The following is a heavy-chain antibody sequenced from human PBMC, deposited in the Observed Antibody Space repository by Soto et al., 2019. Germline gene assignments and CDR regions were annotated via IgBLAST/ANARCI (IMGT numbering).Heavy chain of an antibody. V-gene: IGHV2-5*02. D-gene: IGHD4-4*01. CDR3: AHINKGGSDAIYRAFEY. Sequence: QITLKESGPTLLKPTQTLTLTCTFSGFSLSSREVGVGWIRQPPGKALEWLALIYWDDDNRYSPSLRTRLTITKDTSKNQVVLTMTNMDPMDTATYYCAHINKGGSDAIYRAFEYWGQGILVTVSS. CDR1: GFSLSSREVG. CDR2: IYWDDDN. J-gene: IGHJ4*02.